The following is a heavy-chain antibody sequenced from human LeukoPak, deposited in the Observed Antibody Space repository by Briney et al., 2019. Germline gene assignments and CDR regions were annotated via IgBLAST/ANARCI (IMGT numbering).Heavy chain of an antibody. V-gene: IGHV3-48*02. Sequence: GGSLRLSCAASGFTFSSYRMNWVRQAPGQGLEWVSFISTTGTTIYYADSVKGRFTISRDNAKNSLFLQMNSLRDEDTAVYYCVRDRAMDYYDTGGYYAWGQGTLVTVSS. CDR1: GFTFSSYR. J-gene: IGHJ5*02. CDR2: ISTTGTTI. D-gene: IGHD3-22*01. CDR3: VRDRAMDYYDTGGYYA.